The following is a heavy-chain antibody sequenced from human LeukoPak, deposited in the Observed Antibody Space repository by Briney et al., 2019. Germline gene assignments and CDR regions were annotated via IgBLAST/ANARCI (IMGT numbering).Heavy chain of an antibody. V-gene: IGHV1-2*02. Sequence: GASVKVPCKASGYTFTGYYMHWVRQAPGQGLEWMGWINPNSGGTNYAQKFQGRVTMTRDTSISTAYMELSRLRSDDTAVYYCARGIVGATTVPLTSFDYWGQGTLVTVSS. CDR2: INPNSGGT. CDR3: ARGIVGATTVPLTSFDY. D-gene: IGHD1-26*01. CDR1: GYTFTGYY. J-gene: IGHJ4*02.